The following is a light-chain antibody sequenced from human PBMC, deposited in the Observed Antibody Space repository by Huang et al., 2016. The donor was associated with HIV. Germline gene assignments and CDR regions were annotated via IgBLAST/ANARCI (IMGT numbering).Light chain of an antibody. CDR1: QSVSSN. CDR2: GAS. CDR3: QQYNNWPLT. J-gene: IGKJ1*01. Sequence: EIVMTQSPATLSVSPGEGATLSCRASQSVSSNLAWYQQKPGQAPRRLIYGASTRATGMPARFSGSGSRTEFTLTISSLQSEDFALYYCQQYNNWPLTFGQGTKVEIK. V-gene: IGKV3-15*01.